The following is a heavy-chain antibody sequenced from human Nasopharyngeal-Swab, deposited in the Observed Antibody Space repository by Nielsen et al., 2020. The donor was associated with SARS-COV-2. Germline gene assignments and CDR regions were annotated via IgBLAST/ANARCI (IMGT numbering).Heavy chain of an antibody. V-gene: IGHV1-46*01. J-gene: IGHJ6*02. CDR1: GYTCTSYY. CDR2: INPGSGGT. D-gene: IGHD2-2*01. CDR3: ARRGRCSGSSCDMDV. Sequence: ASVKVSCKASGYTCTSYYMHWVRQAPGQGLEWMGMINPGSGGTTYAQKFQGRVTMTRDTSTSTVFMDLSSLRSEDTAVYYCARRGRCSGSSCDMDVWGQGTTVTVSS.